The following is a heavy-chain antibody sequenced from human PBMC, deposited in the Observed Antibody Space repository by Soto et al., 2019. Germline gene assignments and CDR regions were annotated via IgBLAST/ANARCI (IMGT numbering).Heavy chain of an antibody. Sequence: VRLEQSGAEVKEPGASVRLSCKTSGFTFSEYGLHWVRQAPGQSFEWMGWINAGDGETEYSQVFQGRVTISSDTSTRTIYMDVTNLEVKDTAVYFCARVSNGDLGGYWGQGTLVTVSA. J-gene: IGHJ4*02. CDR3: ARVSNGDLGGY. CDR2: INAGDGET. D-gene: IGHD4-17*01. V-gene: IGHV1-3*01. CDR1: GFTFSEYG.